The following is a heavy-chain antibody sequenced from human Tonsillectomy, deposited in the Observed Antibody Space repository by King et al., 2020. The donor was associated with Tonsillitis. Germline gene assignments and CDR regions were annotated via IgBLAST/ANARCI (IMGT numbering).Heavy chain of an antibody. CDR3: ARAVEVGAIPYLDY. CDR1: GFTFSSYS. V-gene: IGHV3-21*01. CDR2: ISSSSSYI. J-gene: IGHJ4*02. Sequence: EVQLVQSGGGLVKPGGSLRLSCAASGFTFSSYSMNWVRQALGKGLEWVASISSSSSYIYYADSVKGRFTISRDNAKNSLYLQMNSLRAEETAVYYCARAVEVGAIPYLDYWGQGTLVTVSS. D-gene: IGHD1-26*01.